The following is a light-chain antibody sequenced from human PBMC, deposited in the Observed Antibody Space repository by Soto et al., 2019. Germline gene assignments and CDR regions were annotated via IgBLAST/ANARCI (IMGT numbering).Light chain of an antibody. CDR1: QSVSSSY. V-gene: IGKV3-20*01. CDR2: AAF. Sequence: EIVLTQSPGTLSLSPGERATLSCRASQSVSSSYLAWYQQKPGQAPRLLIYAAFSRATGIPDRFSGSVSGTDFTLTISRLEPEDVAVYYCQRYGSSWTFGQGTKVEIK. J-gene: IGKJ1*01. CDR3: QRYGSSWT.